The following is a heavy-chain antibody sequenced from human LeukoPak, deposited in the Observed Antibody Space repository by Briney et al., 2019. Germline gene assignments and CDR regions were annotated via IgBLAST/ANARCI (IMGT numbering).Heavy chain of an antibody. Sequence: SETLSLTCAVYGGSFSGYYWSWIRQPPGKGLEWIGEINHSGSTNYNTSLKSRVTISVDTSKNQFSLKLSSVTAADTAVYYCARGVSGWYVHIFDYWGQGTLVTVSS. V-gene: IGHV4-34*01. CDR2: INHSGST. CDR3: ARGVSGWYVHIFDY. CDR1: GGSFSGYY. D-gene: IGHD6-19*01. J-gene: IGHJ4*02.